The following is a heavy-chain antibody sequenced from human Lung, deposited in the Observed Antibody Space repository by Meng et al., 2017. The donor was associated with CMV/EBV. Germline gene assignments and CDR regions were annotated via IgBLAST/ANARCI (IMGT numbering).Heavy chain of an antibody. J-gene: IGHJ4*02. D-gene: IGHD5-12*01. V-gene: IGHV3-23*01. CDR1: GFTFSAFA. CDR3: AKDRNIVTTSFDS. Sequence: GESLKISCAASGFTFSAFAMSWVRQAPGKGLEWVSSVSGSGDNRYYADSVKGRFTMSRDNSKKTLYLEMNSLRAEDTALYYCAKDRNIVTTSFDSWGQGTAVXVSS. CDR2: VSGSGDNR.